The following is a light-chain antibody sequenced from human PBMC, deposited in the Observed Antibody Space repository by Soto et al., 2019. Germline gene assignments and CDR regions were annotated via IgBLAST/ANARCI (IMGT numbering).Light chain of an antibody. Sequence: QLVLTQSPSASGAPGQRVTISCSGSDSNVGSTAVNWYQQVPGTAPKLLIFINNQRPSGVPDRFSGSKSGTSASLAISGLQAEDEADYYCSAWDDSLHVWLFGGGTKLTVL. CDR1: DSNVGSTA. J-gene: IGLJ3*02. V-gene: IGLV1-44*01. CDR2: INN. CDR3: SAWDDSLHVWL.